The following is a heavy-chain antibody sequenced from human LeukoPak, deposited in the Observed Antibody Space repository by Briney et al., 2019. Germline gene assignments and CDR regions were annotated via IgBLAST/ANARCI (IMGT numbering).Heavy chain of an antibody. CDR1: GFTFSSYW. J-gene: IGHJ3*02. D-gene: IGHD6-6*01. CDR2: INSDGSST. Sequence: GGSLRLSCAASGFTFSSYWMHWVRQAPGKGLVWVSRINSDGSSTSYADSVKGRFTISRDNSKNTLYLQMNSLRSEDTAVYYCASDSLKQLGSFDAFDIWGQGTMVTVSS. V-gene: IGHV3-74*01. CDR3: ASDSLKQLGSFDAFDI.